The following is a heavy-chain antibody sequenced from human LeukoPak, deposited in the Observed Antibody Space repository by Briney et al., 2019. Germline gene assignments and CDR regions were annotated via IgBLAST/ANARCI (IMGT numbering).Heavy chain of an antibody. CDR1: GFSLSGYW. J-gene: IGHJ4*02. V-gene: IGHV3-7*01. Sequence: GGSLRLSCTASGFSLSGYWMSWVRQAPGQGLEWVANIGKDGSWIHYADSVKGRFTISRDNAKNSLSLQMNNLRADDTAIYYCARDLDFYATDYWGQGTLVTVSS. D-gene: IGHD2/OR15-2a*01. CDR2: IGKDGSWI. CDR3: ARDLDFYATDY.